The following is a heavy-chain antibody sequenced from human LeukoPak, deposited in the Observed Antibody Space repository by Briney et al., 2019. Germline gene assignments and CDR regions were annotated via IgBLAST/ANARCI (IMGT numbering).Heavy chain of an antibody. CDR1: GYTFTDYY. CDR2: INPDSGAT. Sequence: ASVKVSCKTSGYTFTDYYVHWVRQAPGQGLEWLAWINPDSGATNFAQRFQGRVTMTRDTSVNTVHMELNRLRSDDTAVYYCAGGMGIRSTNYWGQGTLVTVSS. V-gene: IGHV1-2*02. CDR3: AGGMGIRSTNY. J-gene: IGHJ4*02. D-gene: IGHD3-16*01.